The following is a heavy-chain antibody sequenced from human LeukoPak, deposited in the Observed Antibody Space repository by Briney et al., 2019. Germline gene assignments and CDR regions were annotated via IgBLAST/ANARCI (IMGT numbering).Heavy chain of an antibody. Sequence: SETLSLTCTLSGGSISSYYLSWIRQPPGKGLEWMGYIYYSGSTNYNPSLKSRVTISVDTSKNQFSLKLSSVTAADTAVYYCAREQGIYYYDSSGFDYWGQGTLVTVSS. D-gene: IGHD3-22*01. CDR3: AREQGIYYYDSSGFDY. CDR2: IYYSGST. J-gene: IGHJ4*02. CDR1: GGSISSYY. V-gene: IGHV4-59*01.